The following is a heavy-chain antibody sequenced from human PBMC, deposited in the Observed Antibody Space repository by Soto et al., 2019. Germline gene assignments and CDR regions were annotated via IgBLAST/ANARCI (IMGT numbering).Heavy chain of an antibody. V-gene: IGHV1-69*12. J-gene: IGHJ5*02. CDR2: FIPSFPAP. Sequence: VQFVQSGADLKKPGSSVRVSCRASGGTIKTYTLSWVRQAPGQGLEWMGAFIPSFPAPNFAQRFKGRLTLTADESTNTGFMELSGLRPEDTALYFCATGEVVPSFPNWLDTWGQGTHVIVSS. CDR1: GGTIKTYT. CDR3: ATGEVVPSFPNWLDT. D-gene: IGHD2-21*01.